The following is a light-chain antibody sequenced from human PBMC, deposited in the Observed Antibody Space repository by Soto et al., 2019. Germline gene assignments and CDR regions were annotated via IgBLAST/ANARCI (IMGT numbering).Light chain of an antibody. CDR2: DVS. CDR3: QHYNDWPLT. CDR1: QTIWNK. Sequence: EIVMTQSPATLSVSPGERVTLSCRASQTIWNKLAWYQQRPGQIPRLLMYDVSSRASGIPARFTGSGSQTEFTLTINSLQSEDFAVYYCQHYNDWPLTFGGGTKVEIK. J-gene: IGKJ4*01. V-gene: IGKV3-15*01.